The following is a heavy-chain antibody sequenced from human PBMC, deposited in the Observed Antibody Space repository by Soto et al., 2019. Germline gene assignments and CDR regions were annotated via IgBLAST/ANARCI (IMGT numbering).Heavy chain of an antibody. CDR1: GFTFGTYV. CDR2: ISASGGST. D-gene: IGHD6-13*01. V-gene: IGHV3-23*01. CDR3: AKGWGSSWYLCYY. Sequence: EVQLLESGGGLVQPGGSLRLSCAASGFTFGTYVMTWVRQAPGKGLEWVSGISASGGSTHYADSVKGRFTISRDNSKNTLYLQMNSLRAEDTAVYYCAKGWGSSWYLCYYWGQGTLVTVSS. J-gene: IGHJ4*02.